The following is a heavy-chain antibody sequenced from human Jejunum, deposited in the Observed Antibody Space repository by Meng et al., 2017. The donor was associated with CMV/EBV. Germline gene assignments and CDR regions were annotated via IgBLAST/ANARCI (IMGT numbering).Heavy chain of an antibody. CDR2: ISGSGGSI. CDR3: AKGSALGGSYYFDY. J-gene: IGHJ4*02. V-gene: IGHV3-23*01. CDR1: GFSFSDYA. D-gene: IGHD1-26*01. Sequence: GFSFSDYAIGWVRQAAGKGLEWVSSISGSGGSIQYADSVKGRFTISRDNSKNTLYLQMNSLRDEDTAMYYCAKGSALGGSYYFDYWGQGTLVTVSS.